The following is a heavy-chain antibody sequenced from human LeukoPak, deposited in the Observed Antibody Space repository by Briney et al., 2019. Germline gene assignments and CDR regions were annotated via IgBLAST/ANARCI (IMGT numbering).Heavy chain of an antibody. V-gene: IGHV4-61*01. CDR2: IYYSGST. J-gene: IGHJ6*03. D-gene: IGHD3-9*01. Sequence: PSETLSLTCTVSGGSVSSGSYYWSWIRQPPGKGLEWIGYIYYSGSTNYNPSLKSRVTISVDTSKNQFSLKLSSVTAADTAVYYCARATGYPPYYYYMDVWGKGTTVTISS. CDR3: ARATGYPPYYYYMDV. CDR1: GGSVSSGSYY.